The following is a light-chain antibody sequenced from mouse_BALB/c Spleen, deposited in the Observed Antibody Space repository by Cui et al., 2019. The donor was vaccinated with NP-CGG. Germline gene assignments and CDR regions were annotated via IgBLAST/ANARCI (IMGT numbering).Light chain of an antibody. J-gene: IGLJ1*01. V-gene: IGLV1*01. CDR2: STN. CDR3: ALWYSNHWV. Sequence: QAVVTEESAATTSPGDTVRLTSRSSTGGVSTSNHANWVQEKPDHLFTGLIGSTNNRAPGVPARFSGSLIGDKAALTITGAQTEDEAIYFCALWYSNHWVFGGGTKLTVL. CDR1: TGGVSTSNH.